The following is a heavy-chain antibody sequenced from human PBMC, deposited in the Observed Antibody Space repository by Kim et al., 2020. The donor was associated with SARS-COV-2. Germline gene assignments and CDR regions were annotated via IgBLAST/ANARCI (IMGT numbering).Heavy chain of an antibody. CDR2: IWYDGSNK. D-gene: IGHD4-17*01. J-gene: IGHJ6*02. V-gene: IGHV3-33*01. Sequence: GGSLRLSCAASGFTFSSYGMHWVRQAPGKGLEWVAVIWYDGSNKYYADSVKGRFTISRDNSKNTLYLQMNSLRAEDTAVYYCARAHGDYPTYYYGMDVWGQGTTVTVSS. CDR3: ARAHGDYPTYYYGMDV. CDR1: GFTFSSYG.